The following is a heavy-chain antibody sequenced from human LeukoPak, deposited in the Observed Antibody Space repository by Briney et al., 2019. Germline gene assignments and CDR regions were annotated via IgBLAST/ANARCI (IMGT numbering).Heavy chain of an antibody. CDR2: IYYSGTT. D-gene: IGHD3-22*01. V-gene: IGHV4-39*07. CDR3: ARVARYYYDSSGYSDGYYGMDV. J-gene: IGHJ6*02. CDR1: GGSISSNNHF. Sequence: SETLSLTCTVSGGSISSNNHFWGWIRQPPGKGLERIGSIYYSGTTYYNPSLKSRVLMSVDTSKNQFSLKLSSVTAADTAVYYCARVARYYYDSSGYSDGYYGMDVWGQGTTVTVSS.